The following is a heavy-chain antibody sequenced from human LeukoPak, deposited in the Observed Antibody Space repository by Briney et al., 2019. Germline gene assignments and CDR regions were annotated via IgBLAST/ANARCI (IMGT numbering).Heavy chain of an antibody. CDR2: VAYTGST. Sequence: SETLSLTCTVSGGSITSGEHYCSWIRQPPGKGLEWIGYVAYTGSTNYNPSLSSRVTMSVDTSKNQFSLKLSSVTAADTAVYYCARAADILTGFFDYWGQGTLVTVSS. CDR1: GGSITSGEHY. J-gene: IGHJ4*02. CDR3: ARAADILTGFFDY. D-gene: IGHD3-9*01. V-gene: IGHV4-30-4*01.